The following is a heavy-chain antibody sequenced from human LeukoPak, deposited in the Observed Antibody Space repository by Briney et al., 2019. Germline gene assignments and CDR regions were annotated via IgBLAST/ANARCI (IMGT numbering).Heavy chain of an antibody. J-gene: IGHJ4*02. Sequence: GSLRLSCAASGFTDSSNYMTWVRQAPGEGQEYICRIQSKSNGGTAEYSAPVKDRFAISRDDSINMLYLEMNSLRTEDTAVYYCATEIVWSLPLRFNYWGQGALVTVSS. V-gene: IGHV3-15*01. CDR3: ATEIVWSLPLRFNY. CDR2: IQSKSNGGTA. D-gene: IGHD3-22*01. CDR1: GFTDSSNY.